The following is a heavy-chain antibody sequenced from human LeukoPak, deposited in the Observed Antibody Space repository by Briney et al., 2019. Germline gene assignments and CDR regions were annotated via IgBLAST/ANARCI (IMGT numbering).Heavy chain of an antibody. D-gene: IGHD3-22*01. CDR3: AKTNGYYDL. Sequence: GGSLRLSCTASGFTFSSNGMSWVRKAPGKGLEWVSSISGSGDKTYYADSVKGRFTISRDNSKSTMYLQMNSLRAEDTAVYHCAKTNGYYDLWGQGTLVIVSS. V-gene: IGHV3-23*01. CDR2: ISGSGDKT. J-gene: IGHJ4*02. CDR1: GFTFSSNG.